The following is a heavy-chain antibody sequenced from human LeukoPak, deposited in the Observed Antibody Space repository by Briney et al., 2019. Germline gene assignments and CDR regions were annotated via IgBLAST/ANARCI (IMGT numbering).Heavy chain of an antibody. CDR1: GFTFSSYE. Sequence: PGGSLRLSCAASGFTFSSYEMNWVRQAPGKGLEWVSYISSSGSTIYYADSVKGRFTISRDNAKNSLYLQMNSLRAEDMALYYCAKGTGSYKEDYFDYWGQGTLVTVSS. J-gene: IGHJ4*02. V-gene: IGHV3-48*03. CDR3: AKGTGSYKEDYFDY. D-gene: IGHD1-26*01. CDR2: ISSSGSTI.